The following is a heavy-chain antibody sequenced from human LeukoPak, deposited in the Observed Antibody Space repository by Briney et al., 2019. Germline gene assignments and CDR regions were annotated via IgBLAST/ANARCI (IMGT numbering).Heavy chain of an antibody. D-gene: IGHD1-26*01. CDR2: IKSGGNAV. J-gene: IGHJ5*01. V-gene: IGHV3-48*01. Sequence: PGGSLRLSCAASGLTFSTYNMLWVRQTPGKGLEFLFYIKSGGNAVHYADSVKDRFTFSRDNAKNSLYLQMTGLRVEDSGIYYCARVGSRGDWFDYWGQGTRVTVSS. CDR1: GLTFSTYN. CDR3: ARVGSRGDWFDY.